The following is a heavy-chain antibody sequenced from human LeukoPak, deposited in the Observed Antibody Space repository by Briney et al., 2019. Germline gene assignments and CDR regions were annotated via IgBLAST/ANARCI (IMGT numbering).Heavy chain of an antibody. J-gene: IGHJ5*02. CDR3: AKDLNYYDSSGEVPNWFDP. V-gene: IGHV1-18*01. CDR1: GYTFTSYG. Sequence: ASVKVSCKASGYTFTSYGISWVRQAPGQGLEWMGCISAYNGNTHYAQKLQGRVTMTTDTFTSTAYMELRSLRSDDTAVYYCAKDLNYYDSSGEVPNWFDPWGQGTLVTVSA. CDR2: ISAYNGNT. D-gene: IGHD3-22*01.